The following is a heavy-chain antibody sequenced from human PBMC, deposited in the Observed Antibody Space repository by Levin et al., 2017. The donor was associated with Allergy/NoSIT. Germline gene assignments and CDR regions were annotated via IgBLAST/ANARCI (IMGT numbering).Heavy chain of an antibody. J-gene: IGHJ3*02. Sequence: TGGSLRLSCAASGFTFSSYSMNWVRQAPGKGLEWVSSISSSSSYIYYADSVKGRFTISRDNAKNSLYLQMNSLRAEDTAVYYCARAYGSGSYFPPVSRGDAFDIWGQGTMVTVSS. V-gene: IGHV3-21*01. CDR3: ARAYGSGSYFPPVSRGDAFDI. CDR1: GFTFSSYS. CDR2: ISSSSSYI. D-gene: IGHD3-10*01.